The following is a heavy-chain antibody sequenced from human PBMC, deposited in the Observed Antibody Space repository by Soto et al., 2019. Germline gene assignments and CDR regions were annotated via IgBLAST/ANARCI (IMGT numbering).Heavy chain of an antibody. CDR3: ARVLGYNSSWWRHTAFDI. CDR2: ISAHTGNT. V-gene: IGHV1-18*04. CDR1: GYTFSDYY. D-gene: IGHD6-13*01. Sequence: GASVKVSCKASGYTFSDYYMHWVRQAPGQGLEWMGWISAHTGNTNYAQKFQGRVTMTTDTSTSTAYMELRSLRSDDTAVYYCARVLGYNSSWWRHTAFDIWGQGTMVTVSS. J-gene: IGHJ3*02.